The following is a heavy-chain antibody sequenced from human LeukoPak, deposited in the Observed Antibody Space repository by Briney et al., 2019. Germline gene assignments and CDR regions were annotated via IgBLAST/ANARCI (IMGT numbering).Heavy chain of an antibody. J-gene: IGHJ1*01. Sequence: TGGSLRLSCAASGFTFSSYAMHWVRQAPGKGLEWVAVISYDGSNKYYADSVKGRFTISRDNSKNTLYLQMNSLRAEDTAVYYCARDDIAAAGTSEYFQHRGQGTLVTVSS. CDR1: GFTFSSYA. CDR2: ISYDGSNK. V-gene: IGHV3-30*04. CDR3: ARDDIAAAGTSEYFQH. D-gene: IGHD6-13*01.